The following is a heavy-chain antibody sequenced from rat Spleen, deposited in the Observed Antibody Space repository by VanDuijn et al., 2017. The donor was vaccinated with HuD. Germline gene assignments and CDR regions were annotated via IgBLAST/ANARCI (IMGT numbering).Heavy chain of an antibody. Sequence: QVQLKESGPGLEQPSQTLSLTCIVSGLSLARSSVSWVRQPPGKGLEWIAAISSGGNTCYNSALKSRLSISRDTSKSQVFLKMNSLQTEDTAIYFCTGDRHSPGVMDAWGQGASVTVSS. CDR2: ISSGGNT. V-gene: IGHV2-6*01. D-gene: IGHD1-4*01. CDR1: GLSLARSS. J-gene: IGHJ4*01. CDR3: TGDRHSPGVMDA.